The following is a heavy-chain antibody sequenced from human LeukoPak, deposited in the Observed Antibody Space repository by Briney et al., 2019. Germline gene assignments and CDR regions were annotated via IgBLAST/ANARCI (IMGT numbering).Heavy chain of an antibody. D-gene: IGHD1-14*01. J-gene: IGHJ4*02. CDR1: GFTFSVHW. V-gene: IGHV3-7*01. Sequence: GSLRLSCAASGFTFSVHWMSWVRQAPGKGLEWVANINQGGSDKYYVDSVKGRFTISRDNANNLLYLQMNSLRGEDTAVYYCTRDRSRAEDDWGQGTLVTVSS. CDR2: INQGGSDK. CDR3: TRDRSRAEDD.